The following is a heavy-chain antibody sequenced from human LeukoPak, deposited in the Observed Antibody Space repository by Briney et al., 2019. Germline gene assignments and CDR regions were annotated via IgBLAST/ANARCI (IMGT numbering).Heavy chain of an antibody. CDR1: GFVFSSYA. CDR2: ISFDGSNH. D-gene: IGHD1-26*01. CDR3: AKATTFYYYYYMDV. J-gene: IGHJ6*03. Sequence: GGSLRLSCAASGFVFSSYAMHWVRQAPGKGLDWVALISFDGSNHYYADSVKGRFTISRDSSKNTPYLQMNSLRAEDTAVYYCAKATTFYYYYYMDVWGKGTTVTVSS. V-gene: IGHV3-30-3*01.